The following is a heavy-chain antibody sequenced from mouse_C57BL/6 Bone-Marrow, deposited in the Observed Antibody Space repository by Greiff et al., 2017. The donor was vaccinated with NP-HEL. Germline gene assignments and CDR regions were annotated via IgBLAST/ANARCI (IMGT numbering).Heavy chain of an antibody. CDR1: GYAFSSSW. V-gene: IGHV1-82*01. CDR3: ARGDYLLLRSFDY. J-gene: IGHJ2*01. Sequence: QVQLKQSGPELVKPGASVKISCKASGYAFSSSWMNWVKQRPGKGLEWIGRIYPGDGDTNYNGKFKGKATLTADKSSSTAYMQLSSLTSEDSAVYFCARGDYLLLRSFDYWGQGTTLTVSS. CDR2: IYPGDGDT. D-gene: IGHD1-1*01.